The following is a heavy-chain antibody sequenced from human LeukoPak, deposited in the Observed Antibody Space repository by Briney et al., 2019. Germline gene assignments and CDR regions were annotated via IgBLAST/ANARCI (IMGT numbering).Heavy chain of an antibody. J-gene: IGHJ3*02. CDR3: AREGPDAFDI. CDR1: GDSVSSNNAG. Sequence: SQTLSLTCAISGDSVSSNNAGWNWDTQSPSIGLEWLGMTYYRSKWHNDYAVSVKSRISINPDTSKNQLSLQLNSVTPEDTAVYYCAREGPDAFDIWGQGTMVTVSS. CDR2: TYYRSKWHN. V-gene: IGHV6-1*01.